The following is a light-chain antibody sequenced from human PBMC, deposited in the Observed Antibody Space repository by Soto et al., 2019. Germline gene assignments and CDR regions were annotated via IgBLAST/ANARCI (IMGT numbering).Light chain of an antibody. CDR1: QTMSPW. CDR3: NQYYKYST. J-gene: IGKJ1*01. Sequence: DIQMTQSPSTLSASVGDRVTITCRASQTMSPWLAWYQQKPGVAPKLLIYKASSLESGVPSRFSGSGSGTEFTLNTSSLQPDDFAIYYCNQYYKYSTFGLGTKVEIK. CDR2: KAS. V-gene: IGKV1-5*03.